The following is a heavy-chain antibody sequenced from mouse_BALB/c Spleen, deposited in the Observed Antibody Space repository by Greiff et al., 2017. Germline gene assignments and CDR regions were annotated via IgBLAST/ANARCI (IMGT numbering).Heavy chain of an antibody. Sequence: DVKLVESGGGLVQPGGSRKLSCAASGFTFSSFGMHWVRQAPEKGLEWVAYISSGSSTIYYADTVKGRFTISRDNPKNTLFLQMTSRRSEDTAMYYCARWDYYGSSYAMDYWGQGTSVTVSS. CDR3: ARWDYYGSSYAMDY. V-gene: IGHV5-17*02. J-gene: IGHJ4*01. CDR2: ISSGSSTI. CDR1: GFTFSSFG. D-gene: IGHD1-1*01.